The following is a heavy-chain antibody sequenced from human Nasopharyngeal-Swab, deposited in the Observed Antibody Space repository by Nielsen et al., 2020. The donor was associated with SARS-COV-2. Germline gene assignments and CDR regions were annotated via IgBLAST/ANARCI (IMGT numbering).Heavy chain of an antibody. D-gene: IGHD6-13*01. J-gene: IGHJ4*02. V-gene: IGHV3-23*01. CDR2: ISGSGGGT. CDR3: AKDITAAGTRFFDY. Sequence: WIRQPPGKGLEWVSAISGSGGGTYYADSVKGRFTISRDNSKNTLYLQMNSLRAEDTAVYYCAKDITAAGTRFFDYWGQGTLVTVSS.